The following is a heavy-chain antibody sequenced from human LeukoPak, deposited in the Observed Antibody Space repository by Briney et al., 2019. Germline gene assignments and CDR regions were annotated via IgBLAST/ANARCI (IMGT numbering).Heavy chain of an antibody. V-gene: IGHV3-48*03. CDR1: GFTFSDYE. CDR2: ISSSGVSI. D-gene: IGHD3-3*01. J-gene: IGHJ4*02. CDR3: TKGLQTTVFGVDTLFDY. Sequence: GGSLRLSCAASGFTFSDYEMNWVRQAPGMGLEWVSYISSSGVSIYYADSVKGRFTISRDNAKNSLYLQMNSLRAEDTAVYYCTKGLQTTVFGVDTLFDYWGQGTLVTASS.